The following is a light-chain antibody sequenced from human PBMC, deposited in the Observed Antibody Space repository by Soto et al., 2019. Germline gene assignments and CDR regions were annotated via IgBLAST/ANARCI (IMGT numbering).Light chain of an antibody. J-gene: IGKJ5*01. Sequence: EVGMTLSPSTLSVSPGESVTLSCRASQSVRSNLAWYQQKPGQSPRLLIYGASTRATGIPARFSGSGAGTEFTLTISSLHSEDFAVYYWPQYNILPPISSGQGTILE. V-gene: IGKV3-15*01. CDR2: GAS. CDR3: PQYNILPPIS. CDR1: QSVRSN.